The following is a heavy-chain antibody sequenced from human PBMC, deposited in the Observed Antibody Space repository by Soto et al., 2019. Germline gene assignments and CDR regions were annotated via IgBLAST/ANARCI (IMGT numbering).Heavy chain of an antibody. CDR3: ARVHGDSSGGS. Sequence: EVQLLESGGGLVQPGGSLRLSCAASGFTFSSYAMSWVRQAPGKGLEWVSRISGSGSYTYYADSVKGRFTISRDNSKNALYLQMNSLRVEDTAVYYCARVHGDSSGGSWGQGTLVTVSP. J-gene: IGHJ5*02. V-gene: IGHV3-23*01. CDR2: ISGSGSYT. CDR1: GFTFSSYA. D-gene: IGHD3-22*01.